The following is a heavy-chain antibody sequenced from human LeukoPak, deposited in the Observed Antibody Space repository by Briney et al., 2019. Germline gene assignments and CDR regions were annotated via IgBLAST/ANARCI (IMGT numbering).Heavy chain of an antibody. CDR1: GFTFSSYA. D-gene: IGHD5-18*01. J-gene: IGHJ4*02. CDR2: ISYDGSNK. CDR3: ARAGYSYGSYYFDY. Sequence: GGSLRLSCAASGFTFSSYAMHWVRQAPGKGLEWVAVISYDGSNKYYADSVKGRFTISRDNSKNTLYLQMNRLRAEDTPVYYCARAGYSYGSYYFDYWGQGTLVTVSS. V-gene: IGHV3-30-3*01.